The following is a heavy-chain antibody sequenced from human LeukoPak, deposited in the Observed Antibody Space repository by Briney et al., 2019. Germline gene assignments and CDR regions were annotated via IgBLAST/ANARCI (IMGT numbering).Heavy chain of an antibody. V-gene: IGHV4-4*07. D-gene: IGHD3-22*01. J-gene: IGHJ4*02. CDR2: IYISGST. Sequence: PSETLSLTCTVSGDSISSYYWSWIRQPAGKGLEWIGRIYISGSTEYNPSPKSRVTMSVDTSKNHFSLKLRSVTAADTAVYYCARDQGSGWYYFDYWGQGSLVTVSS. CDR3: ARDQGSGWYYFDY. CDR1: GDSISSYY.